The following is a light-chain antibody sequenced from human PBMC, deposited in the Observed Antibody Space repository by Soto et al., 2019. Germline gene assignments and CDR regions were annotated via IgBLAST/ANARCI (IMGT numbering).Light chain of an antibody. V-gene: IGLV2-14*01. J-gene: IGLJ1*01. CDR2: EVH. CDR3: FSFTTTGTHV. Sequence: QSALTQPASLSGSPGQSITISCTGTSSDIGAYDYVSWFQQHPGKAPKLMISEVHNRPSGVSNRFSGSKSGNTAYLTISGLQVEDEDDYFCFSFTTTGTHVFGTGTKLTVL. CDR1: SSDIGAYDY.